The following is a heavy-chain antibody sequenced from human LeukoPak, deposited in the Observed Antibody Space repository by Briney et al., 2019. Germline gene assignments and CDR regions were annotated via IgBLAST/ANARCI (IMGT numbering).Heavy chain of an antibody. Sequence: PSETLSLTCTVSGGFISSYYWSWIRQPPGRGLEWIAYINYSGSTIYNPSLKTRVTISLDTSNNQFSLELSSMTDADTAVYYCARRGAARRYDGMDVWGQGTTVTVSS. V-gene: IGHV4-59*08. CDR2: INYSGST. CDR3: ARRGAARRYDGMDV. D-gene: IGHD6-6*01. CDR1: GGFISSYY. J-gene: IGHJ6*02.